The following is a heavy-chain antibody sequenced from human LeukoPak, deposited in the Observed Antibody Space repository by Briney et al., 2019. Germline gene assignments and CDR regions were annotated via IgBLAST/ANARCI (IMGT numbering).Heavy chain of an antibody. J-gene: IGHJ4*02. CDR3: ARDGGYCSSTSCHHDY. V-gene: IGHV1-69*13. CDR2: IIPIFDTA. Sequence: GASVKVSCKASGYTFTSFGISWVRQAPGQGLEWMGGIIPIFDTANYAQKFQGRVTITADESTSTAYMELSSLRSEDTAVYYCARDGGYCSSTSCHHDYWGQGTLVTVSS. CDR1: GYTFTSFG. D-gene: IGHD2-2*01.